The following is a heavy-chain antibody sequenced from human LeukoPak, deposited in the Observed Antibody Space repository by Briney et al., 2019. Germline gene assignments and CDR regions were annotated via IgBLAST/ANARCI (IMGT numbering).Heavy chain of an antibody. CDR2: IYHSGST. J-gene: IGHJ4*02. V-gene: IGHV4-30-2*01. CDR3: ASSPYDSSGYYSRPSYYFDY. Sequence: SQTLSLTCAVSGGSISSGGYSWSWIRQPPGTGLEWIGYIYHSGSTYYNPSLKSRVTISVDRSKNQFSLKLSSVTAADTAVYYCASSPYDSSGYYSRPSYYFDYWGQGTLVTVSS. CDR1: GGSISSGGYS. D-gene: IGHD3-22*01.